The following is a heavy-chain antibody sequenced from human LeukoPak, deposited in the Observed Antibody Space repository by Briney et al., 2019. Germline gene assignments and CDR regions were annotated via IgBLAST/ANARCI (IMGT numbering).Heavy chain of an antibody. Sequence: GASVKVSCKAFGNTFTDYYMHWVRQAPGQGLEWMGRINPNSGGTNYAQKLQGRVTMTTDTSTSTAYMELRSLRSDDTAVYYCARDWDGYSSPGDWFDPWGQGTLVTVSS. V-gene: IGHV1-2*06. J-gene: IGHJ5*02. D-gene: IGHD6-13*01. CDR1: GNTFTDYY. CDR3: ARDWDGYSSPGDWFDP. CDR2: INPNSGGT.